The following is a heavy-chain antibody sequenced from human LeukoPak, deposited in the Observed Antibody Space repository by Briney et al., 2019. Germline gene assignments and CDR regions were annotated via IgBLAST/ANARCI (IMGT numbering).Heavy chain of an antibody. CDR3: ARSSDYGDYVGGAFDI. D-gene: IGHD4-17*01. CDR2: ISAYNGNT. Sequence: ASVKVSCKASGYTFTSYGISWVRQAPGQGLEGMGWISAYNGNTNYAQKLQGRVTMTTDTSTSTAYMEPGSLRSDDTAVYYCARSSDYGDYVGGAFDIWGQGTMVTVSS. CDR1: GYTFTSYG. V-gene: IGHV1-18*01. J-gene: IGHJ3*02.